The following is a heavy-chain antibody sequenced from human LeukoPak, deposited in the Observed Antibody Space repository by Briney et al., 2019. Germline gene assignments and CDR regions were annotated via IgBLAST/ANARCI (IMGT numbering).Heavy chain of an antibody. D-gene: IGHD6-13*01. CDR3: AKELAVGTGAYNH. CDR1: GFIFSDYY. V-gene: IGHV3-7*01. CDR2: LKQDGTDK. J-gene: IGHJ4*02. Sequence: GGSLRLSCAGSGFIFSDYYMAWVRQAPGKGLEWVANLKQDGTDKLYVDSVKGRFTLSRDNAKNTLYLQMSSLRVADTAVYYCAKELAVGTGAYNHWGQGTLVTVSS.